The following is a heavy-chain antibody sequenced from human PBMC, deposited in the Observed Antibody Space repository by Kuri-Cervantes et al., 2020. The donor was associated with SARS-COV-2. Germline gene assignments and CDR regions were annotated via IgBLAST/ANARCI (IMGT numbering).Heavy chain of an antibody. J-gene: IGHJ4*02. D-gene: IGHD6-19*01. CDR3: ATGKKYSSGWYAY. CDR2: IYYSGST. Sequence: SETLSLTCTVSGGSISSYYWSWIRQPPGKGLEWIGYIYYSGSTNYNPSLKSRVTISLDTSKNQFSLNVRSVTAADTAVYYCATGKKYSSGWYAYWGQGTLVTASS. CDR1: GGSISSYY. V-gene: IGHV4-59*01.